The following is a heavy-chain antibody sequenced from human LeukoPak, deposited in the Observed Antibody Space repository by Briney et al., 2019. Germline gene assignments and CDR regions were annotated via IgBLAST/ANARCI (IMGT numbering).Heavy chain of an antibody. V-gene: IGHV4-59*01. D-gene: IGHD6-19*01. Sequence: SETLSLTCTVSGGSISSYYWSWIRQPPGKGLEWIGYIYYSGSTNYNPSLKSRVTISVDTSKNQFSLKLSSVTAADTAVYYCAREGIAVADDAFDIWGQGTMVTVSS. CDR2: IYYSGST. CDR1: GGSISSYY. CDR3: AREGIAVADDAFDI. J-gene: IGHJ3*02.